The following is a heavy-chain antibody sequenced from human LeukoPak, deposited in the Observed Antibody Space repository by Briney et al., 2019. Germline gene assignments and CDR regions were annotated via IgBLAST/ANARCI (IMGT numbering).Heavy chain of an antibody. CDR3: ARGGPRYCSGGSCSLDY. V-gene: IGHV4-4*02. J-gene: IGHJ4*02. Sequence: SGTLSLTCAVSGGSISSSNWWSGVRRPPGKGREWIGEIYHSGSTNYNPSLKRRVTISVDKSKNQFSLKLSSVTAADTAVYYWARGGPRYCSGGSCSLDYWGQGTLVTVSS. CDR1: GGSISSSNW. D-gene: IGHD2-15*01. CDR2: IYHSGST.